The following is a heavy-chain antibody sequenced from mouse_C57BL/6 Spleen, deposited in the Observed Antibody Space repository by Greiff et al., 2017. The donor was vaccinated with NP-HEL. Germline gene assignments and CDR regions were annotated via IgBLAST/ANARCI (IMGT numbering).Heavy chain of an antibody. CDR3: TTTSLGRETWFAY. CDR1: CFTIPDSS. J-gene: IGHJ3*01. D-gene: IGHD4-1*01. V-gene: IGHV14-1*01. CDR2: LPPPSVAT. Sequence: LPQSFSSLFLPGASVKLSCTASCFTIPDSSLPFVPPLPDPFLSFLFLLPPPSVATEYAPKFQGKATMTADTSSNTAYLQLSSLTSEDTAVYYCTTTSLGRETWFAYWGQGTLVTVSA.